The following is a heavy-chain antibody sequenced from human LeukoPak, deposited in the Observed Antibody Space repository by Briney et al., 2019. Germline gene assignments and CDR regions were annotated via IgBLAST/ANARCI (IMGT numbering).Heavy chain of an antibody. CDR2: IYHTGHT. V-gene: IGHV4-30-2*01. D-gene: IGHD3-10*01. J-gene: IGHJ4*02. CDR1: GGSISSGIYS. CDR3: ARHKLWFGEITFDY. Sequence: PSETLSLTCAVSGGSISSGIYSWNWIRQPPGMGLEWIGYIYHTGHTYYNPSLKSRVTISVDRSKNQFSLKLSSVTAADTAVYYCARHKLWFGEITFDYWGQGTLVTVSS.